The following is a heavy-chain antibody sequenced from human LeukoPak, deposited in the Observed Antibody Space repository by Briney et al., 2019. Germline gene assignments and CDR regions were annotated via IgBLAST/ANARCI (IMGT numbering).Heavy chain of an antibody. D-gene: IGHD6-19*01. V-gene: IGHV4-61*05. CDR3: ARTDSSGWWFYFDY. CDR2: IYYSGST. Sequence: MASETLSLTCTVSGGSISSSSYYWGWIRQPPGKGLEWIGYIYYSGSTNYNPSLKSRVTISVDTSKNQFSLKLSSVTAADTAVYYCARTDSSGWWFYFDYWGQGTLVTVSS. CDR1: GGSISSSSYY. J-gene: IGHJ4*02.